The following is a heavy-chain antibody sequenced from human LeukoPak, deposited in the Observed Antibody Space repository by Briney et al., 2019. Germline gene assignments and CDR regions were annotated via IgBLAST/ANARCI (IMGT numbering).Heavy chain of an antibody. D-gene: IGHD1-26*01. CDR1: GFTFSSYE. CDR3: ARDEAIVGANDAFDI. V-gene: IGHV3-48*03. Sequence: GGSLRLSCAASGFTFSSYEMNWVRQAPGKGLEWVSYISSSGSTIYYAGSVKGRFTISRDNAKNSLYLQMNSLRAEDTAVYYCARDEAIVGANDAFDIWGQGTMVTVSS. J-gene: IGHJ3*02. CDR2: ISSSGSTI.